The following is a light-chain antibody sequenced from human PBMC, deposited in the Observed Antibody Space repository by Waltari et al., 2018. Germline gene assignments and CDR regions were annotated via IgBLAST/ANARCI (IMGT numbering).Light chain of an antibody. CDR3: CSYAPGSTLI. CDR1: SSDVGSYDL. J-gene: IGLJ2*01. Sequence: QSALTHPASVSGSPGQSTTISCTGTSSDVGSYDLVSWYQQVPGKAPKLIIYEDTKRPSGVSNRFSASKSGITASLTISVLQAEDEGNFYCCSYAPGSTLIFGGGTKLSVL. CDR2: EDT. V-gene: IGLV2-23*01.